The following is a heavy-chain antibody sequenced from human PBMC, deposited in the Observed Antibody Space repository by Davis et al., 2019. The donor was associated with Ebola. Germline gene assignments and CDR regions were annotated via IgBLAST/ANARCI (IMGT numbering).Heavy chain of an antibody. D-gene: IGHD3-3*01. V-gene: IGHV5-51*01. CDR2: IYPGDSDT. CDR3: ARQYYDFWSGYYNPGYFDY. J-gene: IGHJ4*02. CDR1: GYSFTSYW. Sequence: GESLKISCKGSGYSFTSYWIGWVRQMPGKGLEWMGIIYPGDSDTRYSPSFQGQVTISADKSISTAYLQWSNLKASDTAMYYCARQYYDFWSGYYNPGYFDYWGQGTLVTVSS.